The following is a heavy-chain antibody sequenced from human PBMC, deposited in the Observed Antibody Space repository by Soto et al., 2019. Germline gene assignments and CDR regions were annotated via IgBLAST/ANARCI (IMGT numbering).Heavy chain of an antibody. CDR2: IYDSGST. CDR1: GGSISSSSYY. Sequence: QLQLQESGPGLVKPSETLSLTCTVSGGSISSSSYYWGWIRQPPGKGLEWIGSIYDSGSTSYNPPVKSPVTRSVDTSKTPSSLMLSSLTAADAAVYHCARQGYYGESRTLVRFDPWGQGTLVSVSS. J-gene: IGHJ5*02. CDR3: ARQGYYGESRTLVRFDP. D-gene: IGHD4-17*01. V-gene: IGHV4-39*01.